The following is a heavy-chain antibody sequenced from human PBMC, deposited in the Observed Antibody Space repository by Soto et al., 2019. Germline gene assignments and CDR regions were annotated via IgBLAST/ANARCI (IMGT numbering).Heavy chain of an antibody. CDR1: GFTFSSYG. V-gene: IGHV3-30*18. CDR2: ISYDGSNK. D-gene: IGHD3-3*01. J-gene: IGHJ4*02. Sequence: GGSLRLSCAASGFTFSSYGMHWVRQAPGKGLEWVAVISYDGSNKYCADSVKGRFTISRDNSKNTLYLQMNSLRAEDTAVYYCAKVSFASSPYYYDHWGQGTLVTVSS. CDR3: AKVSFASSPYYYDH.